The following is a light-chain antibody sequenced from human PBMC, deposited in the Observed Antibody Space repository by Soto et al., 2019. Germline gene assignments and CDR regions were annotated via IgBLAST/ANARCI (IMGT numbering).Light chain of an antibody. CDR2: GAS. CDR1: QSVSSSF. V-gene: IGKV3-20*01. CDR3: PQYGSSPRT. J-gene: IGKJ1*01. Sequence: EIVLTQSPGTLSLSPGERATLSCRASQSVSSSFLAWYQQKPGQAPRLLIYGASSRATGIPDRFSGSGSGTDFTLTISGLEPEDFAVYYWPQYGSSPRTFGQGTKVEIK.